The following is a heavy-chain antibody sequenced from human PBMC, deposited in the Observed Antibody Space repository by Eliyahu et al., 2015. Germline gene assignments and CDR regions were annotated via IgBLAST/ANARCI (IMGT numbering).Heavy chain of an antibody. J-gene: IGHJ3*02. CDR3: AGRGSAAYCGGDCSDAFDI. V-gene: IGHV5-51*01. CDR1: SFTSYW. CDR2: IYPGDSDT. D-gene: IGHD2-21*02. Sequence: SFTSYWIGWVRQMPGKGLEWMGIIYPGDSDTRYSPSFQGQVTISADKSISTAYLQWSSLKASDTAMYYCAGRGSAAYCGGDCSDAFDIWGQGTMVTVSS.